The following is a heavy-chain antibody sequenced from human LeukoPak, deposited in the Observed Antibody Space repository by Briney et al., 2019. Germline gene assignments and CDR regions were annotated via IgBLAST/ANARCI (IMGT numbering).Heavy chain of an antibody. CDR2: ISGSGVTT. D-gene: IGHD1-26*01. V-gene: IGHV3-23*01. Sequence: PGGSLRLSCVASVFTFSSYSMSWVRQAPGKGLEWVSAISGSGVTTHYAGSVKGRFSISRDNSKNTLYLQMNSLRVEDTALYYCAKKVVVGATSPYSDFQDWGQGTLVTVSS. CDR3: AKKVVVGATSPYSDFQD. CDR1: VFTFSSYS. J-gene: IGHJ1*01.